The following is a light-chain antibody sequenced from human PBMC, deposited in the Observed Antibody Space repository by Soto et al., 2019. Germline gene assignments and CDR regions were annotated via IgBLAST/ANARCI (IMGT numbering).Light chain of an antibody. V-gene: IGKV3-11*01. CDR2: DGS. J-gene: IGKJ2*01. CDR3: QQREDLYT. Sequence: EIVLTQSPATLSLSPGERATLSCRASQFVTDNVAWYQQKPGQAPRLLISDGSNRASGIPARFVGSGSGTDFTLTFTCLQPEYFTVYFCQQREDLYTFGQGTKLQIK. CDR1: QFVTDN.